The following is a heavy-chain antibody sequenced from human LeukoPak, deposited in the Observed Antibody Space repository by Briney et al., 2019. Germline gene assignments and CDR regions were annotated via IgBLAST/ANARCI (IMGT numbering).Heavy chain of an antibody. J-gene: IGHJ4*02. CDR1: GYTFTSYY. D-gene: IGHD3-9*01. V-gene: IGHV1-46*01. CDR3: ARIDILIGYYYFDY. CDR2: INPSGGST. Sequence: GASVKVSCKASGYTFTSYYMHWVRQAPGQGLEWMGIINPSGGSTSYAQKFQGRVTMTRDTSISTAYMELSRLRSDDTAVYYCARIDILIGYYYFDYWGQGTLVTVSS.